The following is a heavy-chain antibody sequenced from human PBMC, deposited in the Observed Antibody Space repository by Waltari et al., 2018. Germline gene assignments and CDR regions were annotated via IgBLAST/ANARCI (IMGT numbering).Heavy chain of an antibody. D-gene: IGHD3-22*01. CDR1: GGSFSGYY. CDR2: INHSGST. V-gene: IGHV4-34*01. CDR3: ARLDYDVTDVPFDI. J-gene: IGHJ3*02. Sequence: QVQLQQWGAGLLKPSETLSLTCAVYGGSFSGYYWRWIRQAPGRGLEWIWEINHSGSTNYNPSLKGRVTISVDTSKNHFSLKLSSVTAAGTAVYDCARLDYDVTDVPFDIWGQGTMVTVSS.